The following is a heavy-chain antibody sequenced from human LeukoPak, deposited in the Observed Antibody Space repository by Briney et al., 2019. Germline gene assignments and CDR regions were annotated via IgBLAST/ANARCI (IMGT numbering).Heavy chain of an antibody. CDR1: GFSFSDCG. J-gene: IGHJ3*02. D-gene: IGHD6-13*01. V-gene: IGHV3-21*01. CDR2: ISSSSSYI. CDR3: ARDSSTVFDAFDI. Sequence: GRSLRLSCAASGFSFSDCGMHWVRQAPGKGLEWVSSISSSSSYIYYADSVKGRFTISRDNAKNSLYLQMNSLRAEDTAVYYCARDSSTVFDAFDIWGQGTMVTVSS.